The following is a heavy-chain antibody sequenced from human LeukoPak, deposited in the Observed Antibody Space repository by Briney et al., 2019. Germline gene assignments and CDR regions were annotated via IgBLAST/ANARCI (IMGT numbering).Heavy chain of an antibody. CDR1: GFTFSSYW. Sequence: GRSLRLSCAASGFTFSSYWMSWVRQAPGKGLEWVANIKQDGSEKYYVDSVKGRFTISRDNAKNSLYLQMNSLRAEDTAVYYCARDPYKGATTTSPIDYWGQGTLVTVSS. V-gene: IGHV3-7*01. CDR2: IKQDGSEK. CDR3: ARDPYKGATTTSPIDY. D-gene: IGHD1-26*01. J-gene: IGHJ4*02.